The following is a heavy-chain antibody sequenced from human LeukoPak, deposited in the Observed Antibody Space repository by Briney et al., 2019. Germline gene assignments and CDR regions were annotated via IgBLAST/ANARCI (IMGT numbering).Heavy chain of an antibody. J-gene: IGHJ6*03. Sequence: ASVKVSCKASGYTFTSYYMHWVRQAPGQGLEWMGIINPSGGSTSYAQKFQGRVTMTRDTSTSTVYMELSSLRSEDTAVYYCARVERHSSSWTGLDYYYYMDVWGKGTTVTVSS. D-gene: IGHD6-13*01. CDR1: GYTFTSYY. V-gene: IGHV1-46*01. CDR3: ARVERHSSSWTGLDYYYYMDV. CDR2: INPSGGST.